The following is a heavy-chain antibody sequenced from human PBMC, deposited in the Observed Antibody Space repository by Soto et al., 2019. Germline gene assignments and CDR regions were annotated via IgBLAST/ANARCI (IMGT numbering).Heavy chain of an antibody. V-gene: IGHV1-24*01. CDR3: ATGVSTSTGAPTRFSIFGVVPCDN. CDR1: GDRRSYQP. Sequence: SVHAALTIAGDRRSYQPVRSGRQTPGKGLEWMGGFDPRDAETIYAQKFQDRVTMTEDTSTDTAYMELSSLRSDDTAVYYCATGVSTSTGAPTRFSIFGVVPCDNSGQGTLLTVPS. CDR2: FDPRDAET. D-gene: IGHD3-3*01. J-gene: IGHJ4*02.